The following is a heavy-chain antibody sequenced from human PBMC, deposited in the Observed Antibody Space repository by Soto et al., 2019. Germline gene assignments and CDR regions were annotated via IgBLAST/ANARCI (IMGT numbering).Heavy chain of an antibody. CDR1: GFTFSGSA. D-gene: IGHD4-4*01. CDR2: IRSKANSYAT. CDR3: TRAPYSNHNYYYYGMDV. J-gene: IGHJ6*02. V-gene: IGHV3-73*02. Sequence: EVQLVESGGGLVQPGGSLKLSCAASGFTFSGSAMHWVRQASGKGLEWVGRIRSKANSYATAYAASVKGRFTISRDDSKNTAYLQMNSLKTEDTAVYYCTRAPYSNHNYYYYGMDVWGQGTTVTVSS.